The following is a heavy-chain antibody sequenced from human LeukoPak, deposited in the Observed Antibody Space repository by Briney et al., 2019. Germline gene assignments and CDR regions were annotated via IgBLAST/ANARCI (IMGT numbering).Heavy chain of an antibody. Sequence: GGSLRLSCAASGFPIRNYAMNWVRQAPGKGLEWVALVSYDGSEKYFADSMKGRFTISGDNSRNTLYLQMNSLRIEDTAVYYCARDSLVVLATGSYKDVWGQGTTVNVSS. J-gene: IGHJ6*02. CDR3: ARDSLVVLATGSYKDV. CDR1: GFPIRNYA. CDR2: VSYDGSEK. D-gene: IGHD2-21*01. V-gene: IGHV3-30*04.